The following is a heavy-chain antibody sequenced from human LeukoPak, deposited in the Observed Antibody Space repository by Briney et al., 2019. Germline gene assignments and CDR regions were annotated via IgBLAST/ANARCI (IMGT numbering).Heavy chain of an antibody. CDR3: AREQIDTAMGNWFDP. V-gene: IGHV1-69*01. CDR1: GGTFSSYA. D-gene: IGHD5-18*01. CDR2: IIPIFGTA. J-gene: IGHJ5*02. Sequence: SVRVSCKASGGTFSSYAISWVRQAPGQGLEWMGGIIPIFGTANYAQKFQGRVTITADESTSTAYMELSSLRSEDTAVYYCAREQIDTAMGNWFDPWGQGTLVTVSS.